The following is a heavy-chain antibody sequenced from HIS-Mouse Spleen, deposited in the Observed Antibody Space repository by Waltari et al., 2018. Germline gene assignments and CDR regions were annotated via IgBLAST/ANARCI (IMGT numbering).Heavy chain of an antibody. Sequence: QVQLVQSGAEVKKPGASVKVSCKASGYTFTGYYTHWGRQPRGQGLEWMGWINPNSGGTNYAQKFQGRVTMTRDTSISTAYMELSRLRSDDTAVYYCARDPPLSIAARPDWFDPWGQGTLVTVSS. CDR3: ARDPPLSIAARPDWFDP. J-gene: IGHJ5*02. CDR2: INPNSGGT. CDR1: GYTFTGYY. V-gene: IGHV1-2*02. D-gene: IGHD6-6*01.